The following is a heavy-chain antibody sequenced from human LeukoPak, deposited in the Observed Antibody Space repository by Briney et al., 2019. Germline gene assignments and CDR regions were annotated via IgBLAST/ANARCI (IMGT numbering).Heavy chain of an antibody. CDR3: ARGPAGAGMDV. D-gene: IGHD3-10*01. CDR1: GGSFSGHY. Sequence: SETLSLTCAVYGGSFSGHYWSWIRQPPGKGLEWIGEINHSGSTNYNPSLKSRVTISVDTSKNQFSLKLSSVTAADTAVYYCARGPAGAGMDVWGKGTTVTVSS. V-gene: IGHV4-34*01. J-gene: IGHJ6*03. CDR2: INHSGST.